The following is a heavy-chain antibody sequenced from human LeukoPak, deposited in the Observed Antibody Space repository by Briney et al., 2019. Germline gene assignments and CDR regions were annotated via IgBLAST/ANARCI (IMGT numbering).Heavy chain of an antibody. Sequence: GGSLRLSCAASGFTFCDYYMSWIRQAPGKGLEWVSYISSSSSYTNYADSVKGRFTISRDKAKNSLYLQMNRLRAEDTAVYYCAREVRKLHPDYYDSSGGFVTWGPGNLVTVSS. V-gene: IGHV3-11*05. D-gene: IGHD3-22*01. CDR3: AREVRKLHPDYYDSSGGFVT. J-gene: IGHJ1*01. CDR2: ISSSSSYT. CDR1: GFTFCDYY.